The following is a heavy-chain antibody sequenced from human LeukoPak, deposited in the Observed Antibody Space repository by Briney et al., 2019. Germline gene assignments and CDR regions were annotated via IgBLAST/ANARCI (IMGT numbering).Heavy chain of an antibody. D-gene: IGHD3-9*01. J-gene: IGHJ6*03. Sequence: GASVTVSCKASGYTFTSYYMHWVRQAPGQGLEWMGIINPSGGSTSYAQKFQGRVTMTRDMSTSTVYMELSSLRSEDTAVYYCARAPNTLYDILTGDYYMDVWGKGTTVTVSS. CDR3: ARAPNTLYDILTGDYYMDV. V-gene: IGHV1-46*01. CDR2: INPSGGST. CDR1: GYTFTSYY.